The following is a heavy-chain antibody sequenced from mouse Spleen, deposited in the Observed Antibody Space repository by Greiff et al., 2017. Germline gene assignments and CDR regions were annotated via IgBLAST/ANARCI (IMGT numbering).Heavy chain of an antibody. D-gene: IGHD2-3*01. CDR1: GYTFTSYW. J-gene: IGHJ1*01. CDR2: IDPSDSYT. V-gene: IGHV1-59*01. Sequence: QVQLQQPGAELVRPGTSVKLSCKASGYTFTSYWMHWVKQRPGQGLEWIGVIDPSDSYTNYNQKFKGKATLTVDTSSSTAYMQLSSLTSEDSAVYYCARRDGYSRYWYFDVWGAGTTVTVSS. CDR3: ARRDGYSRYWYFDV.